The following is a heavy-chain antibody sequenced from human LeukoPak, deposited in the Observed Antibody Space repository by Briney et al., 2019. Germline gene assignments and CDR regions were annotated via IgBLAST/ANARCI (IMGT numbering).Heavy chain of an antibody. CDR1: GGSISSYY. Sequence: SETLSLTCTVSGGSISSYYWTWIRQPPGKGLEWIGYIYYSGSTNHNPSLRSRVTISIDMSKNQFSLKLSSVTAADTAVYYCARGVFYYDTSGRGYYFDYWGQGTLVTVSS. J-gene: IGHJ4*02. D-gene: IGHD3-22*01. CDR2: IYYSGST. V-gene: IGHV4-59*12. CDR3: ARGVFYYDTSGRGYYFDY.